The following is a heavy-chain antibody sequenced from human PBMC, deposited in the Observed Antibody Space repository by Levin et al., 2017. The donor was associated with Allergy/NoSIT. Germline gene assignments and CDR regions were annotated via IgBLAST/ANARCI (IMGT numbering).Heavy chain of an antibody. CDR2: INHRGYT. D-gene: IGHD4-17*01. V-gene: IGHV4-34*01. CDR3: AVFSLRYGTFDI. Sequence: SETLSLTCAVYGGSFGGYYWSWLRQPPGKGLEWIGEINHRGYTAYNPSLKSRATISVDTSRNQFSVKLNSVTAADTAVYYCAVFSLRYGTFDIWGQGTRSP. CDR1: GGSFGGYY. J-gene: IGHJ3*02.